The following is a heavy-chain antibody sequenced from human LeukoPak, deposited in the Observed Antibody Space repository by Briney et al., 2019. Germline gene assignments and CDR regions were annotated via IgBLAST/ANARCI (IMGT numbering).Heavy chain of an antibody. CDR3: AREGHDSSGYDY. CDR1: GGSFSGYY. J-gene: IGHJ4*02. Sequence: SETLSLTCAVYGGSFSGYYWSRIRQPPGKGLEWIGEMNHSGSINNNPSLKSRVTISVDTSKNQFSLNLSSVTAADTAVYYCAREGHDSSGYDYWGQGTLVTVSS. CDR2: MNHSGSI. D-gene: IGHD3-22*01. V-gene: IGHV4-34*01.